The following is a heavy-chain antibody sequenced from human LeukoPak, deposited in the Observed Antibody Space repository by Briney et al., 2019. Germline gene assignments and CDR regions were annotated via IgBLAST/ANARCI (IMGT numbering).Heavy chain of an antibody. D-gene: IGHD2-21*02. CDR3: ARSCGGDCWPSHYYYYGMDV. V-gene: IGHV3-33*01. CDR2: IWYDGSNK. J-gene: IGHJ6*04. CDR1: GFTFSSYG. Sequence: PGGSLRLSCAASGFTFSSYGMHWVRQAPGKGLEGVAVIWYDGSNKYYADSVKGRFTISRDNSKNTLYLQMNSLRAEDTAVYYCARSCGGDCWPSHYYYYGMDVWDKGTTVTVSS.